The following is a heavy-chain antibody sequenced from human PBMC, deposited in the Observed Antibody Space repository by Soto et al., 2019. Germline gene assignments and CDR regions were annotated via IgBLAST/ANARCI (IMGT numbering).Heavy chain of an antibody. CDR1: GGTFSSYG. CDR2: ISAYNGNT. V-gene: IGHV1-18*04. CDR3: ARHLVATLHRSGSYWDY. D-gene: IGHD5-12*01. Sequence: ASVKVSCKASGGTFSSYGISWVRQAPGQGLEWMGWISAYNGNTNYAQKLQGRVTMTTDTSTSTAYMELRSLRSDDTAVYYCARHLVATLHRSGSYWDYCCQGPLVTVSS. J-gene: IGHJ4*02.